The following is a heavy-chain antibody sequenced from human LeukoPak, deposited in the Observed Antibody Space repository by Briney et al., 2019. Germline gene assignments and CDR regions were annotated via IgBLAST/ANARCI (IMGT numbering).Heavy chain of an antibody. J-gene: IGHJ4*02. D-gene: IGHD5-24*01. CDR3: ARDADGYEG. V-gene: IGHV3-7*01. CDR2: IKEDGSKD. Sequence: PGGSLRLSCAASGFTFSRNWMSWLRQAPGKGLEWVANIKEDGSKDYYADSVKGRFAISKDNAKNSLYLQMNSLTTEDTAVYYCARDADGYEGWGQGILVTVSS. CDR1: GFTFSRNW.